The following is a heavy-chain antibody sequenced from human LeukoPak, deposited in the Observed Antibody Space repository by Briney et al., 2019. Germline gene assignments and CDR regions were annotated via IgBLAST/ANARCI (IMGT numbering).Heavy chain of an antibody. CDR2: IYHGGST. Sequence: PSETLSLTCAVSGYSISSGYYWGWIRQPPGEVLEWIGSIYHGGSTYYNPSLKSRVTMSVDTSKNQFSLKLSSVTAADTAVYYCARAYCTTTSCYGRYFDYWGQGTLVTVSS. CDR3: ARAYCTTTSCYGRYFDY. J-gene: IGHJ4*02. V-gene: IGHV4-38-2*01. D-gene: IGHD2-2*01. CDR1: GYSISSGYY.